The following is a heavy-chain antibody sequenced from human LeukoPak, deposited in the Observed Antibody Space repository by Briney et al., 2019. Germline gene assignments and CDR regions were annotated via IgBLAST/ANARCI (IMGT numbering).Heavy chain of an antibody. V-gene: IGHV5-51*01. D-gene: IGHD2-15*01. Sequence: GESLKISCKGSGYSFTSHWIGWVRQMPGKGLEWMGIIYPGDSDTRYSPSFQGQVTISADKSISTAYLQWSSLKASDTAMYYCARAYCSGGSCYLTFDHWGQGTLVTVSS. CDR2: IYPGDSDT. J-gene: IGHJ4*02. CDR1: GYSFTSHW. CDR3: ARAYCSGGSCYLTFDH.